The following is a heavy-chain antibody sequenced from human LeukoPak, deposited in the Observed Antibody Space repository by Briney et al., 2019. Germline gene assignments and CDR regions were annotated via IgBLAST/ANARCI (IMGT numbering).Heavy chain of an antibody. V-gene: IGHV4-61*05. Sequence: SETLFLTCTVSGGSISSSSYYWGWIRQPPGKGLEWIGYIYYSGSTNYNPSLKSRVTISVDTSKNQFSLKLSSVTAADTAVYYCARLIAAAHNWFDPWGQGTLVTVSS. CDR2: IYYSGST. J-gene: IGHJ5*02. D-gene: IGHD6-13*01. CDR3: ARLIAAAHNWFDP. CDR1: GGSISSSSYY.